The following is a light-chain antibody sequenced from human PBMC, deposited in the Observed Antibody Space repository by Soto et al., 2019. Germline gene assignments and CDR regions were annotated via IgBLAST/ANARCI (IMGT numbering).Light chain of an antibody. CDR1: QSVTSNY. J-gene: IGKJ1*01. Sequence: EVVMTQSPATLSVSPGERATLSCRASQSVTSNYLAWYQQKPGQAPRLLIYGVSSRATGVPDRFSGSGSGTDFTLTISRLEPEDFAVYYCQQYTDWPLTFGPGTKVEVK. V-gene: IGKV3-20*01. CDR2: GVS. CDR3: QQYTDWPLT.